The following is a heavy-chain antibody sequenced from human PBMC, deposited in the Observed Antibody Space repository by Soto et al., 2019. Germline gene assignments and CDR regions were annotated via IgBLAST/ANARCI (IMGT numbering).Heavy chain of an antibody. J-gene: IGHJ4*02. CDR3: AREIAAAGLVD. D-gene: IGHD6-13*01. V-gene: IGHV4-59*01. CDR2: IYYSGST. CDR1: GGSISSYY. Sequence: QVQLQESGPGLVKPSETLSLTCTVSGGSISSYYWSWIRQPPGKGLEWIGYIYYSGSTNYNPSLRSRVTISVDTSKNQCSLKLSSVTAADTAVYYCAREIAAAGLVDWGQGTLVTVSS.